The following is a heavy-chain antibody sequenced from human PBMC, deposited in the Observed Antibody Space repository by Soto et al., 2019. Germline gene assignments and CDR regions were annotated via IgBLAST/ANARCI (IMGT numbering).Heavy chain of an antibody. Sequence: RRLSCAASGFTFSNYAIHWVRQAPGKGLEWVAVISYDGSNEYYADSVKGRFTISRDNSKNTLYLQMNSLTAEDTAVYYCARESEDLTSNFDYWGQGTLVTVSS. CDR1: GFTFSNYA. J-gene: IGHJ4*02. CDR3: ARESEDLTSNFDY. V-gene: IGHV3-30-3*01. CDR2: ISYDGSNE.